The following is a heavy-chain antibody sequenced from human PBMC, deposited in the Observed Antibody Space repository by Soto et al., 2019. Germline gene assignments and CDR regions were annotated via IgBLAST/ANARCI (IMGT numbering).Heavy chain of an antibody. CDR3: AQDRGSNWQHYNWLDP. D-gene: IGHD6-13*01. J-gene: IGHJ5*02. CDR1: GFTFSSYA. V-gene: IGHV3-23*01. Sequence: GGSLRLSCAASGFTFSSYAMSWVRQAPGKGLEWVSAIGTSDGATYYADSVKGRFTISRDDSKNTLYLQVNSLRADDTAVYYCAQDRGSNWQHYNWLDPWGQGTQVTVSS. CDR2: IGTSDGAT.